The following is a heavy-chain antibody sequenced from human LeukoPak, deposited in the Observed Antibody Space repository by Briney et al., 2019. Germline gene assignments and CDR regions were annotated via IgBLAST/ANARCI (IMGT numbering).Heavy chain of an antibody. CDR1: GFTFSSYG. CDR3: ARIRKDLLTYRDGFDL. CDR2: ISSSSSTI. D-gene: IGHD3-9*01. Sequence: PGGSLRLSCAASGFTFSSYGMNWVRQAPGKGLEWVSYISSSSSTIYYADSVKGRFTISRDNAKNSLYLQMNSLRAEDTAIYYCARIRKDLLTYRDGFDLWGQGTMVTVSS. V-gene: IGHV3-48*01. J-gene: IGHJ3*01.